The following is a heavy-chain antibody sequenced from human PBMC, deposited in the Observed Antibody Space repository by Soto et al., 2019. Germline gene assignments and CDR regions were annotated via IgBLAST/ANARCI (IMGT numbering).Heavy chain of an antibody. V-gene: IGHV3-30*04. CDR3: ARRGHDMSGYYIDS. D-gene: IGHD3-3*01. J-gene: IGHJ5*01. CDR1: GFMLTDYA. Sequence: PGGSLRLSCAASGFMLTDYAMYWVRQAPGKGLEWVAVISFDGKKINYADSVKGRFIISRDSSKNTLFLEMNSLRDEDTAVYYCARRGHDMSGYYIDSWGQGTLVTVSS. CDR2: ISFDGKKI.